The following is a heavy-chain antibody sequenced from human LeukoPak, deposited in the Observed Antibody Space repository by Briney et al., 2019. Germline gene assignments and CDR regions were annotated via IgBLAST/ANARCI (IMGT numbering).Heavy chain of an antibody. D-gene: IGHD2-2*01. CDR3: ASRSDCSSTSCALDYNWFDP. Sequence: SETLSLTCAVSGGSFSGYYWSWIRQPPGKGLEWIGEVNHSGSTNYNPSLKSRVTISVDTSKNQFSLKLSSVTAADTAVYYCASRSDCSSTSCALDYNWFDPWGQGTLVTVSS. CDR1: GGSFSGYY. V-gene: IGHV4-34*01. J-gene: IGHJ5*02. CDR2: VNHSGST.